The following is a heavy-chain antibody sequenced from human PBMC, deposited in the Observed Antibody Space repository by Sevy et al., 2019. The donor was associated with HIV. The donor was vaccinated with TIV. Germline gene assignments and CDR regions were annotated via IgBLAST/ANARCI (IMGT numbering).Heavy chain of an antibody. CDR1: GFTFSSYA. J-gene: IGHJ5*02. D-gene: IGHD6-19*01. CDR2: ISYDGSNK. V-gene: IGHV3-30-3*01. Sequence: GGSLRLSCAASGFTFSSYAMHWVRQAPGKGLEWVAVISYDGSNKYYADSVKGRFTTSRDNSKNTLYLQMNSLRAEDTAVYYCARETPLSSGWYGWFDPWGQGTLVTVSS. CDR3: ARETPLSSGWYGWFDP.